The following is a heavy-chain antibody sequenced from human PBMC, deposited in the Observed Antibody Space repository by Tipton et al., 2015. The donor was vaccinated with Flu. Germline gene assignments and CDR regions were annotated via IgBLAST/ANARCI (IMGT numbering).Heavy chain of an antibody. V-gene: IGHV4-34*09. CDR2: INHSGST. CDR1: GGSFSGYY. Sequence: TLSLTCAVYGGSFSGYYWSWIRQPPGKGLEWIGEINHSGSTNYNPSLKSRVTISVDTSKNQFSLKLSSVAAADTAVYYCARELVVVATIDYWGQGTLVTVSS. D-gene: IGHD2-15*01. J-gene: IGHJ4*02. CDR3: ARELVVVATIDY.